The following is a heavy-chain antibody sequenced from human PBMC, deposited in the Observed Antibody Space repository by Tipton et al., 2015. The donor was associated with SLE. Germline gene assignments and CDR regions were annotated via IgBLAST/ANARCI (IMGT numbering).Heavy chain of an antibody. CDR1: GFTFSSYA. V-gene: IGHV3-23*01. D-gene: IGHD1-26*01. Sequence: SLRLSCAASGFTFSSYAMSWVRQAPGKGLEWVSAISGSGSSTYYADSVKGRFTISRDNSKNTLYLQMNSLRAEDTAVYYCASQGIVGATTGYWGQGTLVTVSS. CDR3: ASQGIVGATTGY. CDR2: ISGSGSST. J-gene: IGHJ4*02.